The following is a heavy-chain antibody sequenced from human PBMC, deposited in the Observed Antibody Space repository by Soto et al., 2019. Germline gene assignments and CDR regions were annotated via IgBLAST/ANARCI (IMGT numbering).Heavy chain of an antibody. CDR1: GGSISSSSYY. D-gene: IGHD6-19*01. J-gene: IGHJ6*02. CDR3: ARIIAVAAAYYYYGMDV. V-gene: IGHV4-39*01. Sequence: SETLSLTCTVSGGSISSSSYYWGWIRQPPGKGLEWIGSIYYSGSTYYNPSLKSRVTISVDTSKNQFSLKLSSVTAADTAVYYCARIIAVAAAYYYYGMDVWGQGTTVTVSS. CDR2: IYYSGST.